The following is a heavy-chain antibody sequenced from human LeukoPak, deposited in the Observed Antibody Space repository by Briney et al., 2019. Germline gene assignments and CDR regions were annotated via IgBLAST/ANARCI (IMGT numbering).Heavy chain of an antibody. CDR1: GFTFSSYA. Sequence: GGSLRLSCAASGFTFSSYAMSWVRQAPGKGLEWVSAISGSGGSTYYADSVKGRFTISRDNSKNSLHLQMNSLRAEDTALYHCARVNEQQLSFDYWGQGILVTVSS. D-gene: IGHD6-13*01. V-gene: IGHV3-23*01. CDR2: ISGSGGST. CDR3: ARVNEQQLSFDY. J-gene: IGHJ4*02.